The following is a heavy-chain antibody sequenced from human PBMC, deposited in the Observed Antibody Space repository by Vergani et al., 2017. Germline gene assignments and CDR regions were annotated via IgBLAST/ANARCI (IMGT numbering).Heavy chain of an antibody. Sequence: QVQLVQSGAEVKKPGASVKVSCKVSGYTLTELSIHWVRQAPGKGLEWMGGFDPEDGETIYAQKFQGRVTMTEDTSTDTAYMELSSLRSEDTAVYYCATDINKLHNRITDPDAFDIWGERTMVTVSS. CDR2: FDPEDGET. D-gene: IGHD1-14*01. V-gene: IGHV1-24*01. J-gene: IGHJ3*02. CDR3: ATDINKLHNRITDPDAFDI. CDR1: GYTLTELS.